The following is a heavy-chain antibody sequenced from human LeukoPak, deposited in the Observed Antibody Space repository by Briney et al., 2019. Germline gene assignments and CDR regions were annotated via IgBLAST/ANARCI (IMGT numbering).Heavy chain of an antibody. CDR1: GYTFTSYG. CDR2: ISAYNGNT. CDR3: ARGLWSGNFDY. Sequence: VASVRLSCEASGYTFTSYGISWVRQAPGQGLEWMGRISAYNGNTNYAQNLKGRVTMTTDTSTSTVYMALRSLRSDDTAVYYCARGLWSGNFDYWGQGTLVTVSS. D-gene: IGHD3-3*01. V-gene: IGHV1-18*01. J-gene: IGHJ4*02.